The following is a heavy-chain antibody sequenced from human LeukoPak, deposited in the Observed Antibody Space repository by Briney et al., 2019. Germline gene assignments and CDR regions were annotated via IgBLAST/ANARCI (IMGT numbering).Heavy chain of an antibody. J-gene: IGHJ4*02. D-gene: IGHD6-6*01. V-gene: IGHV4-34*01. CDR3: ARGFSPEYRSSLAY. CDR2: INHSGST. Sequence: SETLSLTCAVYGWAFRGYYWSWIRQPPGKGLEWIGEINHSGSTNYNPSLKSRVTISVDTSKNQFSLKLSSVTAADTAVYYCARGFSPEYRSSLAYWGQGTLVTVSS. CDR1: GWAFRGYY.